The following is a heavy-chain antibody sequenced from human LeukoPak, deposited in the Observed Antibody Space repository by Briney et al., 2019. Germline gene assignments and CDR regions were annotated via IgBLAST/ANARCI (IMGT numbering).Heavy chain of an antibody. D-gene: IGHD6-19*01. V-gene: IGHV4-4*08. CDR2: IYTSGST. Sequence: SETLSLTCTVSGGSISSYYWSWIRQPAGKGLEWIGHIYTSGSTNYNPSLQSRVTISVDTSKNQFSLKLSSVTAADTAVYYCARRGSSGWYQDNWFDPWGQGTQVTVSS. J-gene: IGHJ5*02. CDR1: GGSISSYY. CDR3: ARRGSSGWYQDNWFDP.